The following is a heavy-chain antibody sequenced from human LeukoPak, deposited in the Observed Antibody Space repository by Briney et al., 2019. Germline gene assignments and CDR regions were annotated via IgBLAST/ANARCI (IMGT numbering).Heavy chain of an antibody. D-gene: IGHD6-6*01. Sequence: SETLSLTCAVYGGSFSGYYWSWIRRPPGKGLEWIGEINHSGSTNYNPSLKSRVTISVDTSKNQFSLKLSSVTAADTAVYYCARGYSFSSDDAFDIWGQGTMVTVSP. CDR3: ARGYSFSSDDAFDI. V-gene: IGHV4-34*01. J-gene: IGHJ3*02. CDR1: GGSFSGYY. CDR2: INHSGST.